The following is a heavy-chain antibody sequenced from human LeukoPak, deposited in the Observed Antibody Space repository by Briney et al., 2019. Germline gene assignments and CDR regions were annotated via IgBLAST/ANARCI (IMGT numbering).Heavy chain of an antibody. CDR3: ARDPTAYYDSSGYYLNTIDF. D-gene: IGHD3-22*01. Sequence: PGGSLRLSCAASGLTFSSYGMHWVRQAPGKGLEWVAVIWYDGSRKYYGESVKGRFTISRDNSKNTLYLQMNSLRAEDTAVYYCARDPTAYYDSSGYYLNTIDFWGQGTLVTVSS. J-gene: IGHJ4*02. V-gene: IGHV3-33*08. CDR1: GLTFSSYG. CDR2: IWYDGSRK.